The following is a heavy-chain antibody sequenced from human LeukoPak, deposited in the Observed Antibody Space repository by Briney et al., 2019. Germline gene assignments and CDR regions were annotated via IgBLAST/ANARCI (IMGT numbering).Heavy chain of an antibody. CDR2: ISWNRGTT. CDR3: AKDFAAAPVGFFDY. J-gene: IGHJ4*02. CDR1: GFTFDDYA. V-gene: IGHV3-9*03. Sequence: GRSLRLSCAASGFTFDDYAMHWVRQAPGKGLEWVSGISWNRGTTGYAASVKGRFTISRDNAKNSLYLQMNSLRADDMALYYCAKDFAAAPVGFFDYWGQGTLVTVSS. D-gene: IGHD6-13*01.